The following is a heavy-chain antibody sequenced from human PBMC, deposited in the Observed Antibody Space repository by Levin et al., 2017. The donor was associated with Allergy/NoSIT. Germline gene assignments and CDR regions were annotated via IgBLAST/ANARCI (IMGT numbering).Heavy chain of an antibody. D-gene: IGHD2-2*01. J-gene: IGHJ6*02. Sequence: NASETLSLTCTVSGGSVSTGSYYWSWIRQPPGKALEWIGHIHYSGSTKYNPSLKSRVSISVDTSKNHLSLRLTSVTAADAAVYYCARDRVVPAGNDYYYYGMDVWGQGTTVTVSS. CDR3: ARDRVVPAGNDYYYYGMDV. CDR2: IHYSGST. CDR1: GGSVSTGSYY. V-gene: IGHV4-61*03.